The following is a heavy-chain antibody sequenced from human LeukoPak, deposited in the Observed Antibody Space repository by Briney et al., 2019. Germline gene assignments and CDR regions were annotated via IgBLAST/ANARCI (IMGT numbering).Heavy chain of an antibody. CDR3: ARDLLPFYDSSGYSVKDY. V-gene: IGHV1-46*01. Sequence: ASVKVSCKASGYTFTSYYTHWVRQAPGQGLEWMGIINPSGGSTSYAQKFQGRVTMTRDTSTSTVYMELSSLRSEDTAVYYCARDLLPFYDSSGYSVKDYWGQGTLVTVSS. D-gene: IGHD3-22*01. CDR1: GYTFTSYY. CDR2: INPSGGST. J-gene: IGHJ4*02.